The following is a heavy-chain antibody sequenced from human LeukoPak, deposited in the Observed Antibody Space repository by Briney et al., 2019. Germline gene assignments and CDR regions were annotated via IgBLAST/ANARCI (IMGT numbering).Heavy chain of an antibody. CDR1: GFSLSTSGMC. V-gene: IGHV2-70*11. CDR2: IDWDDDK. Sequence: SGPTLVKPTQTLTLTCTFSGFSLSTSGMCVSWIRQPPGKALEWLARIDWDDDKYYSTSLKTRLTISKDTSKNQVVLTMTNMDPVDTATYYCARIDSSGYYKGAAPFDYWGRGTLVTVSS. CDR3: ARIDSSGYYKGAAPFDY. D-gene: IGHD3-22*01. J-gene: IGHJ4*02.